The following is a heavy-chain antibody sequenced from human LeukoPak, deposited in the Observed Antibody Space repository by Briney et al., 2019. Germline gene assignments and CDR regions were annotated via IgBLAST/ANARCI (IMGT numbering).Heavy chain of an antibody. CDR3: AKGEAIRYFDWLLYD. V-gene: IGHV3-9*01. Sequence: PGGSLRLSCAASGFTFDDYAMHWVRQAPGKGLKWVSGISWNSGNIYYEDSVKGRFTISRDNAKNSLYLQMNSLRAEDTALYYCAKGEAIRYFDWLLYDWGQGIPVTVSS. D-gene: IGHD3-9*01. J-gene: IGHJ4*02. CDR2: ISWNSGNI. CDR1: GFTFDDYA.